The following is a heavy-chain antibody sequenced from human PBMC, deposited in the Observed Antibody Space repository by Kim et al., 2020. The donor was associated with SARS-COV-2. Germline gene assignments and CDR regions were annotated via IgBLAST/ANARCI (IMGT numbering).Heavy chain of an antibody. CDR3: ARDPIQAAGILDNWFDP. V-gene: IGHV1-69*01. D-gene: IGHD6-13*01. Sequence: FQGRVTITADESTSPAYMELSSLRSEDTAVYYCARDPIQAAGILDNWFDPWGQGTLVTVSS. J-gene: IGHJ5*02.